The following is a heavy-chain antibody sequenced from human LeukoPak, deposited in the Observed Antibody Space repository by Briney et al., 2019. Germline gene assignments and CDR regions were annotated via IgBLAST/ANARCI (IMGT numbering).Heavy chain of an antibody. V-gene: IGHV1-3*01. D-gene: IGHD3-22*01. CDR2: INAGNGNT. CDR1: GYTFTSYA. J-gene: IGHJ6*02. Sequence: GASVKVSCKASGYTFTSYAMHWVRQAPGQRLEWMGWINAGNGNTKYSQKFQGRVTMTTDTSTSTAYMELRSLRSDDTAVYYCARFVSSGYYYYYYGMDVWGQGTTVTVSS. CDR3: ARFVSSGYYYYYYGMDV.